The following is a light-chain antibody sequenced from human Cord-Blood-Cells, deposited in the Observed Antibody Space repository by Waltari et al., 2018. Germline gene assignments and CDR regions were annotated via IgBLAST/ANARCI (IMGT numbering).Light chain of an antibody. CDR1: QSISSY. CDR3: QQSYSTPQVT. CDR2: AAS. J-gene: IGKJ5*01. V-gene: IGKV1-39*01. Sequence: DIQMTQSPSSLSASVGDRVTINCRASQSISSYLNWYQQNPGKAPKLLIYAASSLQSGVPSRFSGSGSGTDFTLTISSLQPEDFATYYCQQSYSTPQVTFGQGTRLEIK.